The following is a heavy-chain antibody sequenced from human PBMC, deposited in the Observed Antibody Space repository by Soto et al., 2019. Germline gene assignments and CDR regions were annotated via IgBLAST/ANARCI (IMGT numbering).Heavy chain of an antibody. CDR1: GFTFSSYA. CDR2: ISGSGGST. V-gene: IGHV3-23*01. Sequence: PVGSLRLSCASSGFTFSSYAMSWVRQAPGKGLEWVSAISGSGGSTYYADSVKGWFTISRDNSKNTLYLQMNSLRAEDTAVYYCAKLSPSIAVAGTTYFQHWGQGTLVTVSS. D-gene: IGHD6-19*01. CDR3: AKLSPSIAVAGTTYFQH. J-gene: IGHJ1*01.